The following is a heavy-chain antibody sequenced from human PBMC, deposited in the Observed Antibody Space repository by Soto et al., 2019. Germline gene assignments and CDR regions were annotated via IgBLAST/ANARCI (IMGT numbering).Heavy chain of an antibody. CDR1: GGTFSSYA. CDR2: IIPIFGTA. Sequence: SVKVSCKASGGTFSSYAISWVRQAPGQGLEWMGGIIPIFGTANYAQKFQGRVTITADESTSTAYMELSSLRSEDTAVYYCARGPTFDYYDSSGYRQYGLDHWGKGTLVTVS. D-gene: IGHD3-22*01. J-gene: IGHJ5*02. CDR3: ARGPTFDYYDSSGYRQYGLDH. V-gene: IGHV1-69*13.